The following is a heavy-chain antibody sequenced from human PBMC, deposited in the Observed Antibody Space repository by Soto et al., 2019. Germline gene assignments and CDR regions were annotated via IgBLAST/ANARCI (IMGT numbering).Heavy chain of an antibody. V-gene: IGHV1-18*04. CDR3: ARDTGDTAMVMGFYYYYGMDV. Sequence: SVKVSFKASGYTFTSYGISWVRQAPGQGLEWMGWISAYNGNTNYAQKLQGRVTMTTDTSTSTAYMELRSLRSDDTAVYYCARDTGDTAMVMGFYYYYGMDVWGQGTTVTVSS. D-gene: IGHD5-18*01. J-gene: IGHJ6*02. CDR2: ISAYNGNT. CDR1: GYTFTSYG.